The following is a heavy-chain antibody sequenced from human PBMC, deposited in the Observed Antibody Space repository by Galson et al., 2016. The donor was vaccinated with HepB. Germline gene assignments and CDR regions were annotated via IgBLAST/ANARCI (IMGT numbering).Heavy chain of an antibody. CDR2: ISSAGEP. CDR3: ARPSSGIHNY. V-gene: IGHV3-13*05. J-gene: IGHJ4*02. Sequence: SLRLSCAASGFSFSNYDIHWVRQVTGTGLEWVSAISSAGEPHYAASVRGRITISRENAKNSVYLQMNSLRAEDTAVYYCARPSSGIHNYWGQGTLVTVSS. D-gene: IGHD1-26*01. CDR1: GFSFSNYD.